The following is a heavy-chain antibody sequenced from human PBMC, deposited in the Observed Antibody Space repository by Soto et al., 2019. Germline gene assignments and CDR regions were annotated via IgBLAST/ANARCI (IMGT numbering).Heavy chain of an antibody. D-gene: IGHD2-15*01. J-gene: IGHJ3*02. CDR3: ASSHCSGGSCYWAFDI. CDR2: IYPGDSDT. Sequence: GESLKISCKGSGYSFTSYWIGWVRQMPGKGLEWMGIIYPGDSDTRYSPSFQGQVTISADKSISTAYLQWSSLKASDTAMYYCASSHCSGGSCYWAFDIWGQGTMVTVSS. CDR1: GYSFTSYW. V-gene: IGHV5-51*01.